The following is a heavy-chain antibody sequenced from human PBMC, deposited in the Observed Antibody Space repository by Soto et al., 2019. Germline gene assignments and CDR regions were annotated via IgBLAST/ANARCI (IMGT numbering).Heavy chain of an antibody. J-gene: IGHJ6*02. CDR3: ARLPDYDFWSGYSPEYYYYYGMDV. V-gene: IGHV5-51*01. CDR2: IYPGDSYT. D-gene: IGHD3-3*01. CDR1: GYSFTNNW. Sequence: LKISCRASGYSFTNNWIGWVRQMPGKGLEWMGIIYPGDSYTNYSPSFQGHVTISADKSISTAYLQWSSLKASDTAMYYCARLPDYDFWSGYSPEYYYYYGMDVWGQGTTVTVSS.